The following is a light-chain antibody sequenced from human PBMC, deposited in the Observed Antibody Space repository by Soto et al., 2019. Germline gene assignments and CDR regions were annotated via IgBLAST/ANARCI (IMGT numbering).Light chain of an antibody. Sequence: EIVLTQSPGTLSLSPGERATLSCRSSQSVSSSFLAWYQQKPGQGPRLLIHGASRRATGTPDRFSGSESGTDFTLTISRLEPEDFAVYYCQHYGSSPGLTFGGGTKVDIK. CDR1: QSVSSSF. CDR2: GAS. J-gene: IGKJ4*01. V-gene: IGKV3-20*01. CDR3: QHYGSSPGLT.